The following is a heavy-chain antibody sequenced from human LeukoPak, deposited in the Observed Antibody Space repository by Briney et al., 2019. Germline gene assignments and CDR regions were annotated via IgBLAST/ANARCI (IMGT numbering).Heavy chain of an antibody. CDR2: IYYGGST. Sequence: SETLSLTCTVSGDSVSSTGYYWGWIRQPPGKGLEWIGTIYYGGSTYYNPSLKSRVTMSEDTSRNQFSLKLSSVTAADTAVYYCARGGSGSYYDYYFDYWGQGTLVTVSS. D-gene: IGHD3-10*01. CDR1: GDSVSSTGYY. V-gene: IGHV4-39*01. J-gene: IGHJ4*02. CDR3: ARGGSGSYYDYYFDY.